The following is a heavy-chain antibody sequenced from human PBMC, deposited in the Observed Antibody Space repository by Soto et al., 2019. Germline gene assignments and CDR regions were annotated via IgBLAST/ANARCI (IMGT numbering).Heavy chain of an antibody. D-gene: IGHD6-13*01. CDR3: VSDSEEKLSSS. Sequence: SVKVSCKASGGTLSSYSISWVRQAPGPGLEWMGGIIPNFGTAKYAQKIQVRVRLTADESMSTAYMELRSLKSQDTAVYYCVSDSEEKLSSSWGRGTMDIVSS. V-gene: IGHV1-69*13. J-gene: IGHJ4*02. CDR2: IIPNFGTA. CDR1: GGTLSSYS.